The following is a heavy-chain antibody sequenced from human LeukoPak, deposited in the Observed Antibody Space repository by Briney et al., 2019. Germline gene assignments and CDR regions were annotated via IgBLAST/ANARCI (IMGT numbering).Heavy chain of an antibody. J-gene: IGHJ5*02. CDR3: ARDNSLGDSAWWFDP. V-gene: IGHV1-46*01. D-gene: IGHD1-26*01. Sequence: ASVKISCKASGHTFTNYYMHWVRLAPGQGLEWLGLITPSGGSTWYAQKFQGRVTMTRDMSTSTDYMELSSLRSEDTAVYYCARDNSLGDSAWWFDPWGQGTLVTVSS. CDR1: GHTFTNYY. CDR2: ITPSGGST.